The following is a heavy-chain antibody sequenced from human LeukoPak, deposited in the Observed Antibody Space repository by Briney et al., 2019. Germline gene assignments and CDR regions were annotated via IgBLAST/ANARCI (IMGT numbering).Heavy chain of an antibody. CDR1: GFIFRSYE. CDR3: ARRALDCSSTSCYQTFDY. V-gene: IGHV3-48*03. CDR2: ISSSGSTI. D-gene: IGHD2-2*01. J-gene: IGHJ4*02. Sequence: GGSLRLSCAASGFIFRSYEMNWVRQAPGKGLEWVSYISSSGSTIYYADSVKGRFTISRDNAKNTLYLQMNSLRAEDTAVYYCARRALDCSSTSCYQTFDYWGQGTLVTVSS.